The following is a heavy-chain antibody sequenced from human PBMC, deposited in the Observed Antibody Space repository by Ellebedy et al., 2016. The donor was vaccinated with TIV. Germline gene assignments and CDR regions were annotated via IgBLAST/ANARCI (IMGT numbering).Heavy chain of an antibody. V-gene: IGHV1-2*02. J-gene: IGHJ6*02. CDR2: INPNSGGT. Sequence: AASVKVSCKASGYTFTGYYMHWVRQAPGQGLEWMGWINPNSGGTNYAQKFQGRVTMTRDTSISTAYMELSRLRSDDTAVYYCARDIAVAGKSFFYYGMDVWGQGTTVTVSS. CDR3: ARDIAVAGKSFFYYGMDV. D-gene: IGHD6-19*01. CDR1: GYTFTGYY.